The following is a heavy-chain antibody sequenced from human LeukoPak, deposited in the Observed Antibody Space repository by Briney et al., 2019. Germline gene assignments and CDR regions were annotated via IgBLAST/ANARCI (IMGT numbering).Heavy chain of an antibody. CDR1: GFTFSSYG. V-gene: IGHV3-30*18. J-gene: IGHJ1*01. D-gene: IGHD2-15*01. Sequence: AGGSLRLSCAASGFTFSSYGMHWVRQAPGKGLEWVAVISYDGSNKYYAASVKGRFTISRDNTKNTLYLHMNSLRAEDTAVYYCAKDGGLLREYFQHWGQGTLVTVSS. CDR2: ISYDGSNK. CDR3: AKDGGLLREYFQH.